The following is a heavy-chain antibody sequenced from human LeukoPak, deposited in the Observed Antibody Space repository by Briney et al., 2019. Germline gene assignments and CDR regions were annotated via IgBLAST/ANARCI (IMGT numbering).Heavy chain of an antibody. V-gene: IGHV4-30-4*08. D-gene: IGHD1-26*01. J-gene: IGHJ4*02. Sequence: SQTLSLTCTVSGGSISSGDYSWRWVRQPPGKGLEWIGNIYYSGITNYNPSLNSRVTISVGTSKNQFSLRLSSVTAADTTVHYCARSRVGATYYWGQGTLVTVSS. CDR2: IYYSGIT. CDR1: GGSISSGDYS. CDR3: ARSRVGATYY.